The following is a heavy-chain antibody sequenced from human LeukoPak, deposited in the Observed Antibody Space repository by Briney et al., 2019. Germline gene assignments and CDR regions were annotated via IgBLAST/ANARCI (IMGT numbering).Heavy chain of an antibody. V-gene: IGHV1-18*01. CDR3: ARDALVVAATINWFDP. CDR1: GYTFTSYG. J-gene: IGHJ5*02. Sequence: ASVKVSCKASGYTFTSYGISWVRQAPGQGLEWMGWISAYNGNTNYAQKFQGRVTMTRDTSISTAYMELSRLRSDDTAVYYCARDALVVAATINWFDPWGQGTLVTVSS. CDR2: ISAYNGNT. D-gene: IGHD2-15*01.